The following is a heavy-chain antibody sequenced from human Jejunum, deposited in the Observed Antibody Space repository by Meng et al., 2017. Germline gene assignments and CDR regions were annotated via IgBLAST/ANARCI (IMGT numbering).Heavy chain of an antibody. D-gene: IGHD2-15*01. V-gene: IGHV4-4*02. CDR3: ARNGAYSADH. J-gene: IGHJ4*02. CDR1: GAANGSGFW. CDR2: IHDGGDT. Sequence: GPGRGGRSGALFLAWECSGAANGSGFWWGWVRQPPGKGLEWIGEIHDGGDTNYNPSLKSRVTISVDKSNNQYSLRLTSVTAADTAMYYCARNGAYSADHWGQGTLVTVSS.